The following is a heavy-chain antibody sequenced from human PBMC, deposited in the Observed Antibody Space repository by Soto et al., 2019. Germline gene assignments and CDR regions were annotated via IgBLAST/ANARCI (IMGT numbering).Heavy chain of an antibody. CDR2: INPSGGST. V-gene: IGHV1-46*03. Sequence: QVQLVQSGAEVKKPGASVKVSCKASGYTFTSYYMHWVRQAPGQGLEWMGIINPSGGSTSYAQKVQGRVTMTRDTSTSTAYRELSSLRSEDTAVYYCARVYPSDTRYGYVGNNWFDPWGQGTLVTVSS. J-gene: IGHJ5*02. D-gene: IGHD5-18*01. CDR1: GYTFTSYY. CDR3: ARVYPSDTRYGYVGNNWFDP.